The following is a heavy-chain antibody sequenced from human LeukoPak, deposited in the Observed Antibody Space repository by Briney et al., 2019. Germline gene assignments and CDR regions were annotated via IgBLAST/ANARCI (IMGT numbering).Heavy chain of an antibody. Sequence: GGSPRLSCAASGFTFDHYTMHWVRQAPGKGLEWVSLISWDGGSTYYADSVKGRFTISRDNSKNSLYLQMNSLRTEDNALYYCARESKQLGYYYYMDVWGKGTTVTVSS. CDR2: ISWDGGST. J-gene: IGHJ6*03. V-gene: IGHV3-43*01. D-gene: IGHD1-1*01. CDR1: GFTFDHYT. CDR3: ARESKQLGYYYYMDV.